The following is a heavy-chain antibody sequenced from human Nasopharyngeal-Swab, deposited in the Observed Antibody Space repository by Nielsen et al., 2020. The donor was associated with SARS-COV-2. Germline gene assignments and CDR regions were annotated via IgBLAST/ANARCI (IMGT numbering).Heavy chain of an antibody. V-gene: IGHV3-9*01. D-gene: IGHD1-14*01. CDR3: ATDPGLDY. CDR1: GFTFDDYP. J-gene: IGHJ4*02. Sequence: SLRLSCAASGFTFDDYPMHWVRQAPGEGLEWVSGITWNSGSMGYADSVKGRFTISRDNAKNSLYLQMNSLRPEDTALYYCATDPGLDYWGQGTLVTVSS. CDR2: ITWNSGSM.